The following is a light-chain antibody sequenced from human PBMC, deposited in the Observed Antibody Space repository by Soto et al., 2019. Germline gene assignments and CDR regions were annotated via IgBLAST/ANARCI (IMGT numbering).Light chain of an antibody. CDR2: KAS. CDR3: QQYNSYPGT. J-gene: IGKJ1*01. Sequence: DSQMTQSPSTLSASVGDRVTITCRASQSISSWLAWYQQKPGKAPKLLIYKASSLESGVPSRFSGSGSGTEFTLTISSLQPDDFATYYCQQYNSYPGTCGQGTKVEIK. V-gene: IGKV1-5*03. CDR1: QSISSW.